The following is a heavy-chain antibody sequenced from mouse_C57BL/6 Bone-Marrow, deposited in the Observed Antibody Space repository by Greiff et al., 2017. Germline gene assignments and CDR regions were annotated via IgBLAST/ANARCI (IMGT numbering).Heavy chain of an antibody. V-gene: IGHV1-15*01. Sequence: QVQLQQSGAELVRPGASVTLSCKASGYTFTDYEMHWVKQTPVHGLEWIGAIDPETGGTAYNQKFKGKAILTADKSSSTAYMELRSLTSEDSAVYYCTRRGDYGSFDYWGQGTTLTVSS. CDR3: TRRGDYGSFDY. CDR2: IDPETGGT. J-gene: IGHJ2*01. D-gene: IGHD2-4*01. CDR1: GYTFTDYE.